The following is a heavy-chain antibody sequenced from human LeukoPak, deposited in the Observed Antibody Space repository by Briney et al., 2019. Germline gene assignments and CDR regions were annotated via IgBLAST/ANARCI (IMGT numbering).Heavy chain of an antibody. Sequence: GGFLRLSCSASGFTFSDYYMSWIRQAPGKGLEWVSYISSSGSTIYYADSVKGRFTISRDNAKNSLYLQMNSLRAEDTAVYYCARVMDYYDTSTLDAFDIWGQGTMVTVSS. V-gene: IGHV3-11*01. CDR1: GFTFSDYY. J-gene: IGHJ3*02. CDR3: ARVMDYYDTSTLDAFDI. CDR2: ISSSGSTI. D-gene: IGHD3-22*01.